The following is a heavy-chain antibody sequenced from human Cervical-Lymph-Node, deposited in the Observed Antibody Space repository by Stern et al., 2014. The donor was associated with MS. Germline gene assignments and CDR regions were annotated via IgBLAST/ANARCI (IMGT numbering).Heavy chain of an antibody. CDR2: IYYSGST. D-gene: IGHD6-19*01. CDR1: GGSISSYY. Sequence: QVQLQESGPGLVKPSETLSLTCTVSGGSISSYYWSWIRQPPGKGLEWIGYIYYSGSTNYNPSLKSRVTISVGTSNNQFSLKPLAVTAADAAVYYCARVGGQWLSLIDPWGQGTLVTVSS. J-gene: IGHJ5*02. V-gene: IGHV4-59*01. CDR3: ARVGGQWLSLIDP.